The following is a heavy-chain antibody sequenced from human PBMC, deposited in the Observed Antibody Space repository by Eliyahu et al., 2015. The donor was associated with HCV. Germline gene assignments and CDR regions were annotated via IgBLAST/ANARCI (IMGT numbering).Heavy chain of an antibody. CDR3: ARGKYASAWYDF. CDR2: ISSSSSYI. D-gene: IGHD2-2*01. Sequence: EVQLVESGGSLVKPGGSLRLSCAASGFTFTSYTMNWVRQAPGKGLEWVSSISSSSSYIYYADSVKGRFTISRDNAKNSLYLQMNGLRADDTAVYYCARGKYASAWYDFWGQGTLVTVSS. J-gene: IGHJ5*01. CDR1: GFTFTSYT. V-gene: IGHV3-21*01.